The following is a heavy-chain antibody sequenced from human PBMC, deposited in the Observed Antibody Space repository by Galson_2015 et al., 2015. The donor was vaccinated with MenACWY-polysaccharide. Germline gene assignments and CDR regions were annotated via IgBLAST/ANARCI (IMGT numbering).Heavy chain of an antibody. CDR2: IKQYGSEK. D-gene: IGHD1-14*01. CDR1: GFTFSDYY. J-gene: IGHJ6*02. CDR3: ARAVGFNRAFGHHYYYYGMDV. V-gene: IGHV3-7*01. Sequence: SLRLSCAASGFTFSDYYMSWIRQAPGKGLEWVANIKQYGSEKDYVDSVKGRFTISRDNTKNSLYLQMNSLRAEDTAVYYCARAVGFNRAFGHHYYYYGMDVWGQGTTVTVSS.